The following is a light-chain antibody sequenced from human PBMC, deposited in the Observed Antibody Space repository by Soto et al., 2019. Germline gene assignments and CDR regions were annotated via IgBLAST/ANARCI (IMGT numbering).Light chain of an antibody. CDR3: QQRTNWPRSFT. V-gene: IGKV3-11*01. J-gene: IGKJ3*01. CDR2: DTS. Sequence: EIVMTQSPATLSLSPGERATLSCRASQSVSSYLAWYQQKPGQAPRLLIYDTSKRATGIPARFSGSGSGTDFTLTISSLEPEDFAVYYCQQRTNWPRSFTFGPGTKVDIK. CDR1: QSVSSY.